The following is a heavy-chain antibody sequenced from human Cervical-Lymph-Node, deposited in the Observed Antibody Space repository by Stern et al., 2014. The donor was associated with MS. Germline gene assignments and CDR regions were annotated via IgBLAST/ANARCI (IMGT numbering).Heavy chain of an antibody. J-gene: IGHJ6*02. CDR1: GGTFSSYA. V-gene: IGHV1-69*01. CDR3: AREGSSGYYYDYYYYGMDV. CDR2: IIPIFGTA. Sequence: VQLVESGAEVKKPGSSVKVSCKASGGTFSSYAISWGRQAPGQGLEWMGGIIPIFGTANYAQKFQGKVTITADESTSTAYMELSSLRSEDTAVYYCAREGSSGYYYDYYYYGMDVWGQGTTVTVSS. D-gene: IGHD3-22*01.